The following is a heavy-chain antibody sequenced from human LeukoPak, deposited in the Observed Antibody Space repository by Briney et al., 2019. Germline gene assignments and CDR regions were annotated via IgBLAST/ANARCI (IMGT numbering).Heavy chain of an antibody. D-gene: IGHD1-26*01. V-gene: IGHV3-30-3*01. CDR2: ISDDGSNK. J-gene: IGHJ4*02. CDR1: GFTFSSYA. Sequence: PGGSLRLSCAASGFTFSSYALHWVRQAPGKGLEWVAVISDDGSNKYYADSVKGRFTISRDNSETTLYLQMNSLRAEDTAVYYCGGISGASYGDFWGQGTLVTVSS. CDR3: GGISGASYGDF.